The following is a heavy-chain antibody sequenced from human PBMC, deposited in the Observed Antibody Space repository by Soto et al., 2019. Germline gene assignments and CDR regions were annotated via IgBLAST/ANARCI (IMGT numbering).Heavy chain of an antibody. CDR2: ISSSSSTI. V-gene: IGHV3-48*02. CDR3: ESGTTLGYYYGMDV. J-gene: IGHJ6*02. Sequence: GGSLRLSRTASGFTFSSYSMNWVRQAPGKGLEWVSYISSSSSTIYYADSVKGRFTIPRDNAKNSLYLQMNSLRDEDTAVYYCESGTTLGYYYGMDVWGQGTTVTVSS. D-gene: IGHD1-26*01. CDR1: GFTFSSYS.